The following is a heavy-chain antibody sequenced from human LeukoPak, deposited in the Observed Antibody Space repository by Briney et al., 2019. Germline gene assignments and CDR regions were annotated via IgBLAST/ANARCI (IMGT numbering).Heavy chain of an antibody. CDR1: GGSISSGDYY. V-gene: IGHV4-30-4*01. Sequence: SETLSLTCTVSGGSISSGDYYWSWIRQPPGKGLEWIGYIYYSGSTYYNPSLKSRVTISVDTSKNQFSLKLSSVTAADTAVYYCARDRVVYCSSTSCSKRGNYYYYYGMDVWGQGTTVTVSS. CDR2: IYYSGST. D-gene: IGHD2-2*01. CDR3: ARDRVVYCSSTSCSKRGNYYYYYGMDV. J-gene: IGHJ6*02.